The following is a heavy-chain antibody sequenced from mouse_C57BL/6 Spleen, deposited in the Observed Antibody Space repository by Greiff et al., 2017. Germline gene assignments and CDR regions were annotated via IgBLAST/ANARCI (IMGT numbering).Heavy chain of an antibody. Sequence: EVKVVESGGGLVQPGGSLSLSCAASGFTFTDYCMGWVRQPPGTALEWLGFIRNKANGYTTEYSASVKGRFTISRDNSQSILYLQMNALRAEDSATYDCARYAGSLDVWGTGTTVTVSS. V-gene: IGHV7-3*01. CDR2: IRNKANGYTT. J-gene: IGHJ1*03. CDR3: ARYAGSLDV. CDR1: GFTFTDYC.